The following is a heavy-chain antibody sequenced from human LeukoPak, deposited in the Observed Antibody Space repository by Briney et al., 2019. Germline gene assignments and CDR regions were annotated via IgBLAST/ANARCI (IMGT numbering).Heavy chain of an antibody. CDR1: GGSISSGSYY. V-gene: IGHV4-61*02. J-gene: IGHJ4*02. CDR2: IYTSGST. CDR3: ARDGYYYGSSGYYYPED. Sequence: PSETLSLTCTVSGGSISSGSYYWSWIRQPAGKGLEWIGRIYTSGSTNYNPSLKSRVTISVDTSKNRFSLKLSSVTAADTAVYYCARDGYYYGSSGYYYPEDWGQGTLVTVSS. D-gene: IGHD3-22*01.